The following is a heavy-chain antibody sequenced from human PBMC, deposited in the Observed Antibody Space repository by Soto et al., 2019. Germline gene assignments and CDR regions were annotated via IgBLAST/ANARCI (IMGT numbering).Heavy chain of an antibody. D-gene: IGHD3-3*01. CDR2: INPNSGGT. Sequence: ASVKVSCKASGYTFTGYYMHWVRQAPGQGLEWMGWINPNSGGTNYAQKFQGWVTMTRDTSISTAYMELSRLRSDDTAVYYCARERYDFWSGKRSYYYGMDVWGQGTTVTVS. CDR1: GYTFTGYY. V-gene: IGHV1-2*04. J-gene: IGHJ6*02. CDR3: ARERYDFWSGKRSYYYGMDV.